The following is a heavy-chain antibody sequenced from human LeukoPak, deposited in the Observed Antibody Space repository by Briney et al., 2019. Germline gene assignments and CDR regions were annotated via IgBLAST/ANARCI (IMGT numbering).Heavy chain of an antibody. CDR2: ISGSGGST. CDR1: GFTFSSYS. D-gene: IGHD4-17*01. CDR3: AKDPGDYGDPLDAFDI. J-gene: IGHJ3*02. Sequence: GGSLRLSCAASGFTFSSYSMNWVRQAPGKGLEWVSAISGSGGSTYYADSVKGRFTISRDNSKNTLYLQMNSLRAEDTAVYYCAKDPGDYGDPLDAFDIWGQGTMVTVSS. V-gene: IGHV3-23*01.